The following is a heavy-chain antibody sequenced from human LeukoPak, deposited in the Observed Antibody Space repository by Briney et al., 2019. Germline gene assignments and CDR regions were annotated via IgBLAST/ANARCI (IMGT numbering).Heavy chain of an antibody. Sequence: PGGSLRVSCAASGFTFSSNWMSWFRQAPGKGLEWVAHIRPDGSETYYVDSVKGRFTISRDNAKNSVSLQMYSLRVEDTAVYYCATAVSVAGDSWGQGTPVTVSS. CDR3: ATAVSVAGDS. J-gene: IGHJ5*01. D-gene: IGHD6-19*01. V-gene: IGHV3-7*01. CDR2: IRPDGSET. CDR1: GFTFSSNW.